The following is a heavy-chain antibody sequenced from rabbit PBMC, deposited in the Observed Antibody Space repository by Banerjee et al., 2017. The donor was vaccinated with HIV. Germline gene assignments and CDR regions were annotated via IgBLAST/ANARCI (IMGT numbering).Heavy chain of an antibody. V-gene: IGHV1S7*01. Sequence: QLEESGGGLVTPRGSLTLSCKASGFDFSNYYMSWVRQAPGKGLEWIGIIYIGKGTTDYASWVNGRFTISSDNAQNTVDLQMSSLTAADTATYFCARESLYGTSSAYYYYVMDLWGPGTLVTVS. J-gene: IGHJ6*01. CDR3: ARESLYGTSSAYYYYVMDL. CDR1: GFDFSNYY. D-gene: IGHD1-1*01. CDR2: IYIGKGTT.